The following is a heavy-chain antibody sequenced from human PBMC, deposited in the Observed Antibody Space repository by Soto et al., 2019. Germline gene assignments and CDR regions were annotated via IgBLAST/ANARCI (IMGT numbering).Heavy chain of an antibody. D-gene: IGHD4-17*01. CDR1: GYTFNSYG. J-gene: IGHJ6*02. Sequence: SVKVSWEASGYTFNSYGISWVRQAPGQGLEWMGWISAYNGNTNYAQKLQGRVTMTEDTSTDTAYMELSSLRSEDTAVYYCATVTTYFYGMDVRGQGTTVTVSS. CDR3: ATVTTYFYGMDV. CDR2: ISAYNGNT. V-gene: IGHV1-18*01.